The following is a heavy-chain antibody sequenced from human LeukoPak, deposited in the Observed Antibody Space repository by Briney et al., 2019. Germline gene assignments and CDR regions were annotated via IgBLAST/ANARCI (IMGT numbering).Heavy chain of an antibody. V-gene: IGHV4-30-2*01. CDR1: GGSISSGGYS. Sequence: SQTLSLTCAVSGGSISSGGYSWSWIRQPPGKGLEWIGYINHSGSTNYNPSLKSRVTISVDTSKNQFSLKLSSVTAADTAVYYCARRGRSGSFSLPLDYWGQGTLVTVSS. J-gene: IGHJ4*02. CDR2: INHSGST. D-gene: IGHD3-10*01. CDR3: ARRGRSGSFSLPLDY.